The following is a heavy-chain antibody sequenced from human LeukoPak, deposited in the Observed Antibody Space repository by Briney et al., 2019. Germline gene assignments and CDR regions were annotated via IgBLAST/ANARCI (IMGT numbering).Heavy chain of an antibody. D-gene: IGHD3-10*01. CDR2: MNPNSGNT. J-gene: IGHJ5*02. CDR3: ARGDYYGSGSYLLFDP. V-gene: IGHV1-8*01. CDR1: GYTFTSYD. Sequence: ASVKVSCTASGYTFTSYDINWVRQATGQGLEWMGWMNPNSGNTGYAQKFQGRVTMTRNTSISTAYMELSSLRSEDTAVYYCARGDYYGSGSYLLFDPWGQGTLVTVSS.